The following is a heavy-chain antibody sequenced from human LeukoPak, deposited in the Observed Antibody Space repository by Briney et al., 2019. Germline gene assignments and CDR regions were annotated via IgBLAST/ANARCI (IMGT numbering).Heavy chain of an antibody. Sequence: ASVKVSCKTSGYTFTMHYVHWVRQAPGQGLEWVGVIGPADGARSYAPRFQGRVTMTRDTSTSTVYMELSSLRSEDTAVYYCARDHSDTKPRPNWWFDPWGQGTLVIVSS. D-gene: IGHD1-1*01. CDR2: IGPADGAR. V-gene: IGHV1-46*01. J-gene: IGHJ5*02. CDR3: ARDHSDTKPRPNWWFDP. CDR1: GYTFTMHY.